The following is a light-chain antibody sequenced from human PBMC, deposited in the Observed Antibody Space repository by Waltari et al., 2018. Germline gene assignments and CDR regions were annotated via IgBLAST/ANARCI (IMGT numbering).Light chain of an antibody. J-gene: IGKJ1*01. V-gene: IGKV3-11*01. CDR1: QSVSSY. CDR2: DAS. CDR3: QQRSNWPRWT. Sequence: EIVLTQSPATLSLSPGERATLSCRASQSVSSYLAWYQQKPGQAHRLLIYDASNRATGIPARFSGSGSGTDFTLTISSLEPEDFAVYYCQQRSNWPRWTFGQGTKVEIK.